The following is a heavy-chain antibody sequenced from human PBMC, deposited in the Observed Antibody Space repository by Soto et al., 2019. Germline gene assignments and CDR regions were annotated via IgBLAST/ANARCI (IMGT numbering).Heavy chain of an antibody. D-gene: IGHD4-17*01. CDR1: GFSLTTSGMC. Sequence: SGPTLVNPTQTLTLTFTFSGFSLTTSGMCVSWIRQPPGKALEWLALIDWDDDKYYSTSLKTRLTISKDTSKNQVVLTMTNMDPVDTATYYCARMGTTVVTPGAFDIWGQGTMVTVSS. V-gene: IGHV2-70*01. J-gene: IGHJ3*02. CDR3: ARMGTTVVTPGAFDI. CDR2: IDWDDDK.